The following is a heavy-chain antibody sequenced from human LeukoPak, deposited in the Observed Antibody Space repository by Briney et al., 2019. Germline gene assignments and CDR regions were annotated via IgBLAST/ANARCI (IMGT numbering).Heavy chain of an antibody. Sequence: GASVKVSCKASGYTFTGYYMHWVRQAPGQGLEWMGIINPSGGSTSYAQKFQGRVTMTRDTSTSTVYMELSSLRSEDTAVYYCARAQAKYDAFDIWGQGTMVTVSS. CDR3: ARAQAKYDAFDI. CDR2: INPSGGST. V-gene: IGHV1-46*01. J-gene: IGHJ3*02. CDR1: GYTFTGYY.